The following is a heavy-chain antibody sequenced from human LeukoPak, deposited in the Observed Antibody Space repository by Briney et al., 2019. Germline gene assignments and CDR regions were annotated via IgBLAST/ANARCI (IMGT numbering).Heavy chain of an antibody. CDR3: ARHGRGYSYGYLFDY. Sequence: LSLTCGVYGGSFRGYYWSWIRQPPGKGLEWIGDINYSGITNYNPPLKSRVTISVDTSKNQFSLKLSSVTAADTAVYYCARHGRGYSYGYLFDYWGQGTLVTVSS. D-gene: IGHD5-18*01. J-gene: IGHJ4*02. V-gene: IGHV4-34*01. CDR1: GGSFRGYY. CDR2: INYSGIT.